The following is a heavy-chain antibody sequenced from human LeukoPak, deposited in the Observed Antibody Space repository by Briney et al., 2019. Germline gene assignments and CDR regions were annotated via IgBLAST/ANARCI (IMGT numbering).Heavy chain of an antibody. J-gene: IGHJ1*01. CDR3: AKEAGYYYGSGSYIFQH. V-gene: IGHV3-23*01. Sequence: GGSLTLSCAASGFTFSAHGMNWVRQSPGRGLEWVAGICGSGGFITYYADSVKGRFTVSRDKSKDTMYLQMNRLRAEDTAVYYCAKEAGYYYGSGSYIFQHWGQGTLVTVSS. D-gene: IGHD3-10*01. CDR2: ICGSGGFIT. CDR1: GFTFSAHG.